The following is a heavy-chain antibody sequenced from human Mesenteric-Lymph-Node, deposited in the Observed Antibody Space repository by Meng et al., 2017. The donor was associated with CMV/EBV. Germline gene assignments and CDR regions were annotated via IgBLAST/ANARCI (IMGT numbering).Heavy chain of an antibody. Sequence: YGVSWVRQAPGQGLEWMGGIMPMLGIADSAQKFQGRIAITADKSTSTNTAYMELRNLTPEDSATYYCARDLLRKATTGSYYYYAMDVWGQGTTVTVSS. V-gene: IGHV1-69*10. CDR1: YG. D-gene: IGHD1-1*01. CDR2: IMPMLGIA. CDR3: ARDLLRKATTGSYYYYAMDV. J-gene: IGHJ6*02.